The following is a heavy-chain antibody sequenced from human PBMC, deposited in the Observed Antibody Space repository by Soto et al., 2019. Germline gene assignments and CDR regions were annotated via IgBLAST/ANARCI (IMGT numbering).Heavy chain of an antibody. J-gene: IGHJ6*02. CDR2: IWYDGSNK. CDR1: GFTFSSYG. Sequence: GGSLRLSCAASGFTFSSYGMHWVRQAPGKGLEWVAVIWYDGSNKYYADSVKGRFTISRDNSKNTLYLQMNSLRAEDTAVYYCARSQSDYYYYYGMDVWGQGTTVTVSS. V-gene: IGHV3-33*01. CDR3: ARSQSDYYYYYGMDV.